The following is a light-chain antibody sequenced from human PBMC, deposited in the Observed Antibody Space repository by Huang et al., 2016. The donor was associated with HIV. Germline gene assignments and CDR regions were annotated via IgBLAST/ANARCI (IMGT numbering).Light chain of an antibody. CDR3: QQLNDYPWT. J-gene: IGKJ1*01. CDR2: AAS. CDR1: EGISSY. Sequence: IQLTQSPSSLSASVGDRVTITCRASEGISSYLAWYQQKSGKAPKFLIYAASTLQSWVPSRFSGSGSGTDFTLTISSLQPEDFATYYCQQLNDYPWTFGQGTKVEIK. V-gene: IGKV1-9*01.